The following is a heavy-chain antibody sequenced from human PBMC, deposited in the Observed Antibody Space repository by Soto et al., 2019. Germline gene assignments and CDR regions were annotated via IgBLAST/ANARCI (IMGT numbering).Heavy chain of an antibody. CDR1: GGSFTSNNW. D-gene: IGHD1-7*01. V-gene: IGHV4-4*02. Sequence: QVQLQESGPGLVKPSGTLSLTCAVSGGSFTSNNWWTWVRQPPGQGLEWIGEIYRTGSTNYNPSLKSRLTISLDKSENQFSLKVSSLTASDTAVYYCASRDPGTSVDDWGQGTLVTVSS. CDR2: IYRTGST. J-gene: IGHJ4*02. CDR3: ASRDPGTSVDD.